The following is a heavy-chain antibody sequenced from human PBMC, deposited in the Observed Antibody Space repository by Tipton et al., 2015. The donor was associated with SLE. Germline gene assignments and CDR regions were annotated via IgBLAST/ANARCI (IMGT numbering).Heavy chain of an antibody. Sequence: GLVKPSETLSLTCTVSGGSISNYFWTWIRQPPGKGLEWIGCLYYGGSTNYNPSLKSRVTMSVDMSKNQVSLKLSSVTAADTAVYYCARVSHVVDYFDSWGQGTLVTVSS. CDR1: GGSISNYF. J-gene: IGHJ4*02. CDR3: ARVSHVVDYFDS. D-gene: IGHD2-21*01. V-gene: IGHV4-59*12. CDR2: LYYGGST.